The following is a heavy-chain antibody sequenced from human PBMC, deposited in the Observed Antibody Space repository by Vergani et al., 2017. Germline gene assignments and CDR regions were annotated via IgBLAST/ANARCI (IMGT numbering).Heavy chain of an antibody. Sequence: EVQLVQSGAEVKKPGESLKISCKGSGYSFTSYWIGWVRQMPGKGLEWMGIIYPGDSDTRYSPSFQGQVNISADKSISTAYLQWSSLKASDTAMYYCARIPPHNLSCSSTSCYTGWFDPWGQGTLVTVSS. CDR3: ARIPPHNLSCSSTSCYTGWFDP. CDR2: IYPGDSDT. J-gene: IGHJ5*02. CDR1: GYSFTSYW. V-gene: IGHV5-51*03. D-gene: IGHD2-2*02.